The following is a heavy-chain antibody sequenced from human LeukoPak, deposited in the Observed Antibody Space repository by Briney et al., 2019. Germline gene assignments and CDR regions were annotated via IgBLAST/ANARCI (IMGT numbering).Heavy chain of an antibody. Sequence: SETLSLTCTVSGGSIRTYSYYWGWIRQPPGKGLEWIGSIYYTGTSYYTPSLKSRVTISLDASKNQFSLKLSSVTAADTAVYYCARVPFIVVVVAAGWYFDLWGRGTLVTVPS. J-gene: IGHJ2*01. V-gene: IGHV4-39*07. D-gene: IGHD2-15*01. CDR3: ARVPFIVVVVAAGWYFDL. CDR2: IYYTGTS. CDR1: GGSIRTYSYY.